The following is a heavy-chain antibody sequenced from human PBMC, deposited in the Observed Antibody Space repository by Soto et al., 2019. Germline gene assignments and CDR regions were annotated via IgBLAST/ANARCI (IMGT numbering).Heavy chain of an antibody. CDR1: GGSISSSSYY. V-gene: IGHV4-39*01. J-gene: IGHJ4*02. CDR2: IYYSGTT. CDR3: ARHRGYYDILTGYYTELNFDY. D-gene: IGHD3-9*01. Sequence: QLQLQESGPGLVKPSETLSLTCTVSGGSISSSSYYWGWIRQPPGKGLEWIGSIYYSGTTYNNPSLQSRVTISVDTSKNQFSLKLSSVTAADTAVYYCARHRGYYDILTGYYTELNFDYWGQGTLVTVSS.